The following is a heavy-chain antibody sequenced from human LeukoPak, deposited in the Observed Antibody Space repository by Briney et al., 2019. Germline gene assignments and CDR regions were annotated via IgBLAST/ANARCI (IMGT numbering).Heavy chain of an antibody. V-gene: IGHV3-49*04. CDR1: GFTFGDYA. J-gene: IGHJ4*02. D-gene: IGHD2-15*01. Sequence: GGSLRLSCTASGFTFGDYAMSWVRQAPGKGLEWVGFIRSKAYGGTTEYAASVKGRFTTSRDDSKSIVYLQMNSLKTEDTAVYYCTRGPPYYCSGGSCYSDYFDYWGQGTLVTVSS. CDR3: TRGPPYYCSGGSCYSDYFDY. CDR2: IRSKAYGGTT.